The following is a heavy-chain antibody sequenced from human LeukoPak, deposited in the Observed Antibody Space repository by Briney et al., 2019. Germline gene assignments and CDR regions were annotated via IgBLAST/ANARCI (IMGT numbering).Heavy chain of an antibody. V-gene: IGHV3-48*01. CDR2: ISSSSSTI. Sequence: PGGSLRLSCAASGFTFSSYSMNWVRQAPGKGLEWVSYISSSSSTIYYADSVKGRFTISRDNAKNSLYLQMNSLRAEDTAVYYCARRQVVVPAATSPYGFYYYYYMDVWGKGTTVTISS. CDR1: GFTFSSYS. J-gene: IGHJ6*03. D-gene: IGHD2-2*01. CDR3: ARRQVVVPAATSPYGFYYYYYMDV.